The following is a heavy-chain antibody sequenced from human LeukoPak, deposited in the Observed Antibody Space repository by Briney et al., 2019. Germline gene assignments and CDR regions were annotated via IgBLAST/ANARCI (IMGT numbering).Heavy chain of an antibody. CDR3: ARIGHPWGIEDAFDI. D-gene: IGHD3-16*01. CDR1: GDTFSSNSAT. Sequence: SQTLSLTCAISGDTFSSNSATWNWIRQSPSRGLEWLERTYYTSKLYSDYAVSVKSRITINPDTSKNQFSLQLNSVTPEDTAVYYCARIGHPWGIEDAFDIWGQGTMVTVSS. CDR2: TYYTSKLYS. J-gene: IGHJ3*02. V-gene: IGHV6-1*01.